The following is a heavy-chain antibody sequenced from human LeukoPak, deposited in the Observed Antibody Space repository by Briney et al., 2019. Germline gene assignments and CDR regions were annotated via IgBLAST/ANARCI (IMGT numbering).Heavy chain of an antibody. CDR3: ATQGPPYYYGSGSYLPWFDP. V-gene: IGHV1-18*01. J-gene: IGHJ5*02. CDR1: GYTFTSYG. D-gene: IGHD3-10*01. CDR2: ISAYNGNT. Sequence: AASVKVSCKASGYTFTSYGISWVRQAPGQGLEWMGWISAYNGNTNYAQKLQGRVTMTTDTSTSTAYMELRSLRSDDTAVYYCATQGPPYYYGSGSYLPWFDPWGQGTLVTVSS.